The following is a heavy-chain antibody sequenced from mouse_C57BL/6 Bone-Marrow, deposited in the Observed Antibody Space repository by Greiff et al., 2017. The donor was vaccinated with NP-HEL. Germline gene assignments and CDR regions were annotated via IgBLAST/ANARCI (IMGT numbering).Heavy chain of an antibody. D-gene: IGHD1-1*01. J-gene: IGHJ1*03. V-gene: IGHV1-55*01. CDR3: ANYGSSYVRYFDV. CDR2: IYPGSGST. CDR1: GYTFTSYW. Sequence: QVHVKQPGAELVKPGASVKMSCKASGYTFTSYWITWVKQRPGQGLEWIGDIYPGSGSTNYNEKFKSKATLTVDTSSSTAYMQLSSLTSEDSAVYYCANYGSSYVRYFDVWGTGTTVTVSS.